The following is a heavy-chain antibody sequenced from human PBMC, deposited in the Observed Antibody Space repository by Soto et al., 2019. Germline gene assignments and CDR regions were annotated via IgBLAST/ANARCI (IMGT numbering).Heavy chain of an antibody. D-gene: IGHD5-18*01. CDR3: ARARSRGYNYGYCLDY. Sequence: GGSLRLSCAASGLTFSSYWMSWVRQAPGKGLEWVANIKQDGSEKYYVDSVKGRFTISRDNAKNSLYLQMSSLRAEDTAVYYCARARSRGYNYGYCLDYWGQGTLVTVSS. CDR2: IKQDGSEK. CDR1: GLTFSSYW. J-gene: IGHJ4*02. V-gene: IGHV3-7*01.